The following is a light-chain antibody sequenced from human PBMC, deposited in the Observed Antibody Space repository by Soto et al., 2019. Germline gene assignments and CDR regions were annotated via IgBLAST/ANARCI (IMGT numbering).Light chain of an antibody. Sequence: EIVLTQSPATLSVSPGERATLSCRASQSVSSYLAWYQQKPGQAPRLLIYDASNRATGIPARFSGSGSETDFTLTISSLEPEDFAVYYCQQHISWPLTFGGGTKVDIK. V-gene: IGKV3-11*01. J-gene: IGKJ4*01. CDR2: DAS. CDR3: QQHISWPLT. CDR1: QSVSSY.